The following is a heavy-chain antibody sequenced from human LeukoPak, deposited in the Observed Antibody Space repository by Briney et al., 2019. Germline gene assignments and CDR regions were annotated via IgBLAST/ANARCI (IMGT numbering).Heavy chain of an antibody. CDR2: IYYSGST. Sequence: SETLSLTCTVSSGSISSYYWSWIRQPPGKGLEWIGYIYYSGSTNYNPSLKSRVTISVDTSKNQFSLKLSSVTAADTAVYYCARVKSGSYSPFDYWGQGTLVTVSS. V-gene: IGHV4-59*01. CDR3: ARVKSGSYSPFDY. J-gene: IGHJ4*02. D-gene: IGHD1-26*01. CDR1: SGSISSYY.